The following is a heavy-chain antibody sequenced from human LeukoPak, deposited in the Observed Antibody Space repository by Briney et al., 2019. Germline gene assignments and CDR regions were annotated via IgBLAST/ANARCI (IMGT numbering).Heavy chain of an antibody. V-gene: IGHV3-23*01. CDR3: AKDSHYYYDSSAYYRLDY. J-gene: IGHJ4*02. Sequence: GGSLRLSCAASGFTFSSCAMSWVRQAPGKGLEWVSAISGSGGSTYYADSVKGRFTISRDNSKNTLFLQMNSLRAEDTAIYYCAKDSHYYYDSSAYYRLDYWGQGTLVTVSS. CDR2: ISGSGGST. D-gene: IGHD3-22*01. CDR1: GFTFSSCA.